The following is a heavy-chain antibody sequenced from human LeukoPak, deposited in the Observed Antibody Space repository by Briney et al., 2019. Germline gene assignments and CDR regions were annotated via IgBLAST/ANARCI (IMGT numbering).Heavy chain of an antibody. CDR2: ISSSGSTI. Sequence: KSGGSLRLSCAASGFTFSDYYMSWIRQAPGKGLEWVSYISSSGSTIYYADSVKGRFTISRDNAKNSLYLQMNSLRAEGTAVYYCARLTVTTLHFDYWGQGTPVTVSS. CDR3: ARLTVTTLHFDY. D-gene: IGHD4-11*01. V-gene: IGHV3-11*04. CDR1: GFTFSDYY. J-gene: IGHJ4*02.